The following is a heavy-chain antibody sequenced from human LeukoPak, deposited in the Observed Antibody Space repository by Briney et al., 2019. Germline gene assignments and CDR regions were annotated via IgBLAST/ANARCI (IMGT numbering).Heavy chain of an antibody. V-gene: IGHV5-51*01. CDR1: GYTFTNYW. CDR3: ASDYYCDSSGHAFDI. J-gene: IGHJ3*02. D-gene: IGHD3-22*01. CDR2: IYPDDSDT. Sequence: GESLKISCKGSGYTFTNYWIGWVRQTPGKGLEWMGIIYPDDSDTRYSPSFQGQVTISADKSISTAYLQWSSLKASDTAMYYCASDYYCDSSGHAFDIWGQGTMVTVSS.